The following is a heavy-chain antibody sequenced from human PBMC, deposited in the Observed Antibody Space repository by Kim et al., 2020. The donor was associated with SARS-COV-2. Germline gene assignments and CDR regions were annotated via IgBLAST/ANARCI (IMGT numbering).Heavy chain of an antibody. Sequence: GGSLRLSCAASGFTFSNVWMSWVRQAPGKGLEWVGRIKSNIDGGTTQYAAPVKGRFTISRDDSKNTLYLQMNSLKTEDTAMYFCTTPGLHSSRLPVNWFDPWGQGTLVTVSS. CDR2: IKSNIDGGTT. J-gene: IGHJ5*02. CDR3: TTPGLHSSRLPVNWFDP. CDR1: GFTFSNVW. D-gene: IGHD3-22*01. V-gene: IGHV3-15*01.